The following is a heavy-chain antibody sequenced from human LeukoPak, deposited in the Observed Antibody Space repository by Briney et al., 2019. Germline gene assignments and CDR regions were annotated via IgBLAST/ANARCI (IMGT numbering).Heavy chain of an antibody. D-gene: IGHD3-10*01. V-gene: IGHV5-51*01. Sequence: GASLKISCKGSGYSFSNYWIGWVRQMPGKGLEWVGIIYPGDSNTRYSPSFQGQVTISADKSVTTAYMQWSSLKASDTAMYYCARLGSGMDVWGQGTTVTVSS. CDR3: ARLGSGMDV. J-gene: IGHJ6*02. CDR2: IYPGDSNT. CDR1: GYSFSNYW.